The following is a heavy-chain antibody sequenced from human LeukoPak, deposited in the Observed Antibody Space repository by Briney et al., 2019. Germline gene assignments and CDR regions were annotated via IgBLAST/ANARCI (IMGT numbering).Heavy chain of an antibody. CDR1: GGSISSYY. CDR3: ARDFSSWYEGDWFDP. D-gene: IGHD6-13*01. V-gene: IGHV4-59*01. Sequence: SETLSLTCTVSGGSISSYYWSWIRQPPGKGLERIGYIYYSGSTNYNPSLKSRVTISVDTSKNQFSLKLSSVTAADTAVYYCARDFSSWYEGDWFDPWGQGTLVTVSS. CDR2: IYYSGST. J-gene: IGHJ5*02.